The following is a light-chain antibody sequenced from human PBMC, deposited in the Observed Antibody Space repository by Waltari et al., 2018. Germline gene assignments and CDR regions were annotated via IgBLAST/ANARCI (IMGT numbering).Light chain of an antibody. V-gene: IGKV3-20*01. Sequence: EVVLTQSPGTLSLSPGERATLSCRATQSVSSIYIAWYQQKPGQAPRLLIYAASNRGTGIPDRFSGSGSGTDFTLTISRLEVEDFAVYYCQQYDSTPVTFGQGTKVEIK. CDR3: QQYDSTPVT. CDR1: QSVSSIY. J-gene: IGKJ2*01. CDR2: AAS.